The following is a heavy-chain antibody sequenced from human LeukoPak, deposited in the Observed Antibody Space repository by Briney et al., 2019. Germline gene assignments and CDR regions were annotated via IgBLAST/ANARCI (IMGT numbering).Heavy chain of an antibody. Sequence: ASVKVSCKASGYTFTSYGISWVRQAPGQGFEWMGWISAYNGNTNYAQKLQGRVTMTTDTSTSTAYMELRSLRSDDTAVYYCARVRGYCSGGSCYEGLHDYWGQGTLVTVSS. D-gene: IGHD2-15*01. CDR2: ISAYNGNT. CDR3: ARVRGYCSGGSCYEGLHDY. CDR1: GYTFTSYG. V-gene: IGHV1-18*01. J-gene: IGHJ4*02.